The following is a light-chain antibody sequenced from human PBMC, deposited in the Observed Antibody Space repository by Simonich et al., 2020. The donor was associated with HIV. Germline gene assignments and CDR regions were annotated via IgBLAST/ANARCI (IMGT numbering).Light chain of an antibody. Sequence: EIVMTKSPATLSVSPGERATLSCRASQRVSSHLSWYQQKPGQVPRLLIYGASTRATGIPARFSGSGSGTEFTLTISSMQSEDFAVYYCQQYNNWPPYTFGQGTKLEIK. CDR1: QRVSSH. V-gene: IGKV3-15*01. J-gene: IGKJ2*01. CDR2: GAS. CDR3: QQYNNWPPYT.